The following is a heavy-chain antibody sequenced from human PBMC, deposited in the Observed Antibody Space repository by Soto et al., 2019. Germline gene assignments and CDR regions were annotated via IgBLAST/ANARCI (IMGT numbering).Heavy chain of an antibody. J-gene: IGHJ4*02. V-gene: IGHV3-23*01. CDR2: ISGSGANT. Sequence: EVQLLESGGGLVQPGGSLRLSCAASGFTFSSYAMRWVRRAPGKGLEWVSTISGSGANTFYADSVKGRFTISRDNSKNTLYRQMNSLRAEDTAVYYCAKRPLIIITFDYWGQGTLVTVSS. CDR1: GFTFSSYA. CDR3: AKRPLIIITFDY. D-gene: IGHD3-16*01.